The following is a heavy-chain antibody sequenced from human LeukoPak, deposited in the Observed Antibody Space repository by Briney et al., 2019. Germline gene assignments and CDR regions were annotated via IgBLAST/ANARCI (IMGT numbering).Heavy chain of an antibody. CDR1: GFTFSSYS. Sequence: GGSLRLSCAASGFTFSSYSMNWVRQAPGKGLEWVSSISSSSSYIYYTDSVKGRFTISRDNAKNSLYLQMNSLRAEDTAVYYCARGAMVLNWFDPWGQGTLVTVSS. CDR3: ARGAMVLNWFDP. CDR2: ISSSSSYI. J-gene: IGHJ5*02. V-gene: IGHV3-21*01. D-gene: IGHD5-18*01.